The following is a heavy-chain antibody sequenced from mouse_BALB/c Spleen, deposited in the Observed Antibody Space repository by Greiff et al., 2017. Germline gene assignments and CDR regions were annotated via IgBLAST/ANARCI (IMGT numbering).Heavy chain of an antibody. J-gene: IGHJ4*01. CDR1: GFNIKDTY. CDR2: IDPANGNT. CDR3: ARGGTMITTAYYAMDY. D-gene: IGHD2-4*01. Sequence: VHVKQSGAELVKPGASVKLSCTASGFNIKDTYMHWVKQRPEQGLEWIGRIDPANGNTKYDPKFQGKATITADTSSNTAYLQLSSLTSEDTAVYYCARGGTMITTAYYAMDYWGQGTSVTVSS. V-gene: IGHV14-3*02.